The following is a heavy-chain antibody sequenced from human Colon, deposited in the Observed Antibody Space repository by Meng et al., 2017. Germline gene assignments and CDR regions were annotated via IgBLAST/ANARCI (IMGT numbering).Heavy chain of an antibody. CDR1: GGSFSGYY. CDR2: INHSGST. J-gene: IGHJ4*02. Sequence: QGQLRQWGAGLLKPSETLSLTCAVYGGSFSGYYWSWIRQPPGKGLEWIGEINHSGSTNYNPSLKSRVTISVDTSKNQFSLKLSSVTAADTAVYYCARGWGYCSSTSCYFLDYWGQGTLVTVSS. V-gene: IGHV4-34*01. CDR3: ARGWGYCSSTSCYFLDY. D-gene: IGHD2-2*01.